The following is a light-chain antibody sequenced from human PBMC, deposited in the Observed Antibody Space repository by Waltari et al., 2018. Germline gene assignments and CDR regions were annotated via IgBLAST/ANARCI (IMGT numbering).Light chain of an antibody. CDR1: QSVRSSY. Sequence: EIVLTQSPGTLSLSPGESATLPCRASQSVRSSYLAWYQQKPGQAPRLLIFDASTRASDIPDRFSGSGSGTDFTLTITRLEPEDFAVYFCQQHDNSLWTFGQGTKVEVK. V-gene: IGKV3-20*01. J-gene: IGKJ1*01. CDR2: DAS. CDR3: QQHDNSLWT.